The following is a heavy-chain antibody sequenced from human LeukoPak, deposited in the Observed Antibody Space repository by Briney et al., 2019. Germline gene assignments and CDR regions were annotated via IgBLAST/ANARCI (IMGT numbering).Heavy chain of an antibody. V-gene: IGHV5-51*01. CDR3: ARRASGAGSSLAWFDP. D-gene: IGHD3-10*01. CDR1: GYSFTNYW. J-gene: IGHJ5*02. CDR2: IYPGDSDV. Sequence: GDSLKISCQASGYSFTNYWIGWVRQTPGRGPEWMGIIYPGDSDVNYSPSFQGQVTISADNSITTAYLQWSSLKASDTAIYYCARRASGAGSSLAWFDPWGQGTLVTVSS.